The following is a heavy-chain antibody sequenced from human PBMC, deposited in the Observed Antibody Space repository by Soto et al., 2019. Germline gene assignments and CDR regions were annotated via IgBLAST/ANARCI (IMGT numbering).Heavy chain of an antibody. J-gene: IGHJ3*02. CDR1: GFTLRNYE. Sequence: PGGSLRLSCATFGFTLRNYEMNWVRQAPGKGLEWVSYISTSGSLTYYAESVKGRFSVSRDNAKNSLYLQMNSLRDEDTAVYYCARDDGGVFDAFDIWGQGTMVTVSS. V-gene: IGHV3-48*03. CDR3: ARDDGGVFDAFDI. D-gene: IGHD2-8*02. CDR2: ISTSGSLT.